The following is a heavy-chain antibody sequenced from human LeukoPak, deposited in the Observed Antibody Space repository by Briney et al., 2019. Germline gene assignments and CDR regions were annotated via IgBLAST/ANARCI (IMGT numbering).Heavy chain of an antibody. V-gene: IGHV3-33*01. CDR1: GFTFSSYA. CDR2: VWHDGSNR. J-gene: IGHJ4*02. D-gene: IGHD4/OR15-4a*01. CDR3: VRDGTYGGLKY. Sequence: GSLRLSCTAPGFTFSSYAIHWIRQAPGKGLEWVALVWHDGSNRYYSEAVKGRFTISRDNAKNSLHLQMSSLRAEDTAVYYCVRDGTYGGLKYWGQGTLVTVSS.